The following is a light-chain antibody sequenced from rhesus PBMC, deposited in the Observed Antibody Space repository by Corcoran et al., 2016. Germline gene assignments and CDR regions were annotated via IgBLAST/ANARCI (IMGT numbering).Light chain of an antibody. CDR1: SNNDGNQG. CDR3: SAWDSSLSAHDV. V-gene: IGLV10-114*01. Sequence: QAGLTQPPSGYKGLRQTATLTCTGNSNNDGNQGADWLQQHQGHPPTLLSYRNNNRPSGISERFSASRTGNTASLTITGLQPEDEADYYCSAWDSSLSAHDVFGSGTKLTVL. J-gene: IGLJ6*01. CDR2: RNN.